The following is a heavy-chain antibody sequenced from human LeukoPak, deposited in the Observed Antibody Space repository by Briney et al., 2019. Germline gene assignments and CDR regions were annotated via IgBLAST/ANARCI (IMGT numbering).Heavy chain of an antibody. V-gene: IGHV1-69*05. CDR3: AGGSSSSLGYYFDY. J-gene: IGHJ4*02. CDR2: IIPIFGTA. Sequence: ASVKVSCKASGGTFSSYAISWVRQAPGQGLEWMGGIIPIFGTANYAQKFQGRGTITMDESTSTAYMELSSLRSEDTAVYYCAGGSSSSLGYYFDYWGQGTLVTVSS. D-gene: IGHD6-6*01. CDR1: GGTFSSYA.